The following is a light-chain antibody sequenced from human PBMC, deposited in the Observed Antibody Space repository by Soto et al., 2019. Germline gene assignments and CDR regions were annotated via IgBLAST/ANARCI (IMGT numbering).Light chain of an antibody. V-gene: IGLV2-14*01. Sequence: QSAPTQPASVSGSPGQSITISCIGTSSDVGGYNSVSWYQQHPGKAPKLMICEVSNRPSGVSNRFSGSKSGNTASLTISGLQAEDEADYYCSSYTSSSTVIFGGGTKLTVL. CDR2: EVS. CDR3: SSYTSSSTVI. CDR1: SSDVGGYNS. J-gene: IGLJ2*01.